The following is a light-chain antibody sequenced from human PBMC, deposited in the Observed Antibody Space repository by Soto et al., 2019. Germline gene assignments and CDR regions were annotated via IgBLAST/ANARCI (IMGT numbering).Light chain of an antibody. CDR3: ASYAGSNNV. CDR2: DVS. CDR1: SSDVGGYNY. J-gene: IGLJ1*01. V-gene: IGLV2-8*01. Sequence: QSVLTQPPSASGSPGQSVTISCTGTSSDVGGYNYVSWYQQHPGEAPKLLIYDVSQRSSGVPDRFSGSKSGNTASLTVSGLQAEDEADYYCASYAGSNNVFGTGTKLTVL.